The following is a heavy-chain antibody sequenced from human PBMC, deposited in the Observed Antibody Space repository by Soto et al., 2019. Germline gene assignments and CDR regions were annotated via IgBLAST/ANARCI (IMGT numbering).Heavy chain of an antibody. CDR2: IYHSGST. J-gene: IGHJ5*02. CDR3: ARIPSP. D-gene: IGHD2-21*01. CDR1: GDSISSYY. Sequence: TCTVSGDSISSYYWNWIRQPPGKGPEWTGYIYHSGSTYYNSSLKSRVTISVDRSKNQFSLKLSSVTAADTAVYYCARIPSPWGQGTLVTVSS. V-gene: IGHV4-59*12.